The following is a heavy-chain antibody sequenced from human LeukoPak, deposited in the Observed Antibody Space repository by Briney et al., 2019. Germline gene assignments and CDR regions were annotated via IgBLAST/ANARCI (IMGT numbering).Heavy chain of an antibody. J-gene: IGHJ4*02. CDR1: GDSVSSSNYY. V-gene: IGHV4-61*01. CDR3: ARLTRRSGNYFDY. CDR2: IYYGGNT. D-gene: IGHD1-1*01. Sequence: PSETLSLSCAVSGDSVSSSNYYWSWLRQPPGKGLEWIGYIYYGGNTNYNPSLQSRVTISVDTSKSQFSLKLSSVTAADTAVYYCARLTRRSGNYFDYWGQGTLVTVSS.